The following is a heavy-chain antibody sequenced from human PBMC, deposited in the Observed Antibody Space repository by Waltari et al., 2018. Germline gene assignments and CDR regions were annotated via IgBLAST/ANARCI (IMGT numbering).Heavy chain of an antibody. CDR1: GFTVSSNY. CDR2: IYSGGST. Sequence: EVQLVESGGGLVQPGGSLRLSCAAAGFTVSSNYSSWVRQAPGKGLEWVSVIYSGGSTDYADSVKGRFTISRDNSKNTLYLQMNSLRAEDTAVYYCARNGAGHWYFDLWGRGTLVTVSS. V-gene: IGHV3-66*02. J-gene: IGHJ2*01. CDR3: ARNGAGHWYFDL. D-gene: IGHD6-19*01.